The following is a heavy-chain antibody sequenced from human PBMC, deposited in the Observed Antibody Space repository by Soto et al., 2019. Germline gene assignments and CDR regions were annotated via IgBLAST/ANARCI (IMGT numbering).Heavy chain of an antibody. Sequence: QVQLQESGPGLVKSSGTLSLTCTVSGGSISSSNWWSWVRQPPGQGLEWMGEIYHNGNTKYNPSLKSRVTISLDKSKNQFSLTLSSVTAADTAVYYCARGMLFGESSNWFDPWGQGTLVTVSS. CDR2: IYHNGNT. D-gene: IGHD3-10*02. CDR3: ARGMLFGESSNWFDP. V-gene: IGHV4-4*02. J-gene: IGHJ5*02. CDR1: GGSISSSNW.